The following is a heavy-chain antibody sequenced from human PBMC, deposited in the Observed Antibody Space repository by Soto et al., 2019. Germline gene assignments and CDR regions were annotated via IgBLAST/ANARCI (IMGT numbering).Heavy chain of an antibody. D-gene: IGHD3-10*01. J-gene: IGHJ6*02. CDR3: ARDLKIGELSPLGMDV. V-gene: IGHV1-69*13. CDR1: GGTFNSYA. Sequence: GASVKVSCKASGGTFNSYAISWVRQAPGQGLEWMGGIIPIFGTANYAQKFQGRVTITADESTSTAYMELSSLRSEDTAVYYCARDLKIGELSPLGMDVWGQGTTVTVSS. CDR2: IIPIFGTA.